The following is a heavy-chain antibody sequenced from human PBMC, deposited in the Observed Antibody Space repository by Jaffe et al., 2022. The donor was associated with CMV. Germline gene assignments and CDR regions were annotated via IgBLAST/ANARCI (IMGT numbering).Heavy chain of an antibody. Sequence: EVQLVESGGGLIQPGGSLRLSCAASGFTVSSNYMSWVRQAPGKGLEWVSVIYSGGSTYYADSVKGRFTISRDNSKNTLYLQMNSLRAEDTAVYYCARDGYVCRECGMDVWGQGTTVTVSS. CDR1: GFTVSSNY. D-gene: IGHD5-18*01. V-gene: IGHV3-53*01. J-gene: IGHJ6*02. CDR2: IYSGGST. CDR3: ARDGYVCRECGMDV.